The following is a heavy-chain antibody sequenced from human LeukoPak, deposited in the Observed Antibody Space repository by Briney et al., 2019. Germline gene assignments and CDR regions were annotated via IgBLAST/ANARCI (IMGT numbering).Heavy chain of an antibody. CDR3: ARSIRGYCSGGSCYSRPYYYGMDV. J-gene: IGHJ6*02. D-gene: IGHD2-15*01. Sequence: GGSLRLSCVVSGFTFRSYAMSWVRQAPGKGLEWISGISTSGDNTYYADSVKGRFTISRDNSKNTLYLQMNSLRDEDTAVYYCARSIRGYCSGGSCYSRPYYYGMDVWGQGTTVTVSS. CDR2: ISTSGDNT. V-gene: IGHV3-23*01. CDR1: GFTFRSYA.